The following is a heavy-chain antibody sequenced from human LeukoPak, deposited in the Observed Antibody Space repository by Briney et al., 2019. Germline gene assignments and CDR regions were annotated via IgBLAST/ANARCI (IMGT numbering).Heavy chain of an antibody. CDR3: ARQHVYYYYGMDV. CDR1: GHSFTSYW. D-gene: IGHD2-21*01. V-gene: IGHV5-10-1*01. CDR2: IDPSDSYT. Sequence: GESLKISCKGSGHSFTSYWIGWVRQMPGKGLEWMGRIDPSDSYTNYSPSFQGHVTISADKSISTAYLQWSSLKASDTAMYYCARQHVYYYYGMDVWGQGTTVTVSS. J-gene: IGHJ6*02.